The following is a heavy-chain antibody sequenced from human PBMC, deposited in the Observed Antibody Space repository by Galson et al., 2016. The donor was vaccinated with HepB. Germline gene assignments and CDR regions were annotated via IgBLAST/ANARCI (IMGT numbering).Heavy chain of an antibody. Sequence: SLRLSCAASGFTLSNAWMIWVRQAPGKGLEWVGRVKSKTDGGTTDYAAPVKGRFTISRDDSKNTLYLQMNSLKTEDTAVYYCTTASYSSSRLNYWGQGTLVTVSS. CDR1: GFTLSNAW. CDR2: VKSKTDGGTT. V-gene: IGHV3-15*01. J-gene: IGHJ4*02. D-gene: IGHD6-6*01. CDR3: TTASYSSSRLNY.